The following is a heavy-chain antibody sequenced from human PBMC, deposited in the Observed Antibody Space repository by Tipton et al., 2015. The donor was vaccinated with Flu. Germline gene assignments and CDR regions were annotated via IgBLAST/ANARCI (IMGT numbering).Heavy chain of an antibody. J-gene: IGHJ6*02. D-gene: IGHD2-21*01. Sequence: QLVQSGAEVKKPGASVKVSCKASGYTFTSYGISWVRQAPGQGLEWMGWISAYNGNTNYAQKLQGRVTMTTDTSTSTAYMELRSLRSDDSAVYYCARADVVVIAVEDYFGMDACGQATTANVSS. CDR2: ISAYNGNT. V-gene: IGHV1-18*01. CDR1: GYTFTSYG. CDR3: ARADVVVIAVEDYFGMDA.